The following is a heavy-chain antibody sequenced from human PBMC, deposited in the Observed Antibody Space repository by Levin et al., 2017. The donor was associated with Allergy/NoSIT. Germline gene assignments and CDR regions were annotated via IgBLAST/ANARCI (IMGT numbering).Heavy chain of an antibody. V-gene: IGHV3-33*01. CDR1: GFTFSSYG. D-gene: IGHD3-16*02. J-gene: IGHJ4*02. CDR3: ARDLMITFGGVIGPDY. CDR2: IWYDGSNK. Sequence: GGSLRLSCAASGFTFSSYGMHWVRQAPGKGLEWVAVIWYDGSNKYYADSVKGRFTISRDNSKNTLYLQMNSLRAEDTAVYYCARDLMITFGGVIGPDYWGQGTLVTVSS.